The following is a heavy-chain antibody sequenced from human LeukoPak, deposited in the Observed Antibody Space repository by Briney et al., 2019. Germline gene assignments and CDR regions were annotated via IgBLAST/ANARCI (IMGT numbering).Heavy chain of an antibody. CDR3: AQNPYGGPPGN. J-gene: IGHJ4*02. D-gene: IGHD4-23*01. CDR2: MHYSWTT. Sequence: PSETLSLTCTVSGGSIRSDHYYWGWIRQSPGKGLEWIGSMHYSWTTYYNPSLKSRVTISVDTSKNQFSLTLRSVTAADTAVYYCAQNPYGGPPGNWGQGALVTVSS. CDR1: GGSIRSDHYY. V-gene: IGHV4-39*07.